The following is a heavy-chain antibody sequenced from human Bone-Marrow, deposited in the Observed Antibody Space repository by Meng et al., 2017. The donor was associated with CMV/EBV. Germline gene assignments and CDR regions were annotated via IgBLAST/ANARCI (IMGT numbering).Heavy chain of an antibody. V-gene: IGHV3-33*06. J-gene: IGHJ6*01. D-gene: IGHD2-15*01. CDR1: GFTFSGYG. CDR3: AKAIESGGSLDYNYYGMDV. CDR2: IWYDGTIK. Sequence: GGSLRLSCAASGFTFSGYGMHWVRQAPGKGLQWVAVIWYDGTIKNYADFVKGRFSIARDNSKNTLYLQMNRLRAEDTAVYFCAKAIESGGSLDYNYYGMDVWGQGPTVTGSS.